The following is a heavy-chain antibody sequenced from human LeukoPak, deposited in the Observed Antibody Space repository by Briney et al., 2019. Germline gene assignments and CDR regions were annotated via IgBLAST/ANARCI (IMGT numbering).Heavy chain of an antibody. D-gene: IGHD6-13*01. Sequence: GPLRLSCAASGFSFTNYAMSWVRQAPARGPEWVSSLRGGGETFYADSVKGRFTLSRDDSRNTVYLQLNNLRVEDTAIYYCAKASWVSNAEAVWWGQGTQVTVSS. CDR2: LRGGGET. CDR1: GFSFTNYA. J-gene: IGHJ4*02. CDR3: AKASWVSNAEAVW. V-gene: IGHV3-23*01.